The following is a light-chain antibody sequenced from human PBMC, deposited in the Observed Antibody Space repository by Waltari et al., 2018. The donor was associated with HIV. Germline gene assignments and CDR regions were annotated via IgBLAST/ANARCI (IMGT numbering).Light chain of an antibody. CDR1: SSDIGGYNY. CDR3: ASYTARSIPWV. CDR2: KVI. J-gene: IGLJ3*02. Sequence: QSALTQPASVSGSPGQSITISCTGTSSDIGGYNYVSWYQQHPGKPPKVLIYKVIHRPSGISDRFSGSKSVSTASLTISGLQAEDEADYYCASYTARSIPWVFGGGTKLTVV. V-gene: IGLV2-14*01.